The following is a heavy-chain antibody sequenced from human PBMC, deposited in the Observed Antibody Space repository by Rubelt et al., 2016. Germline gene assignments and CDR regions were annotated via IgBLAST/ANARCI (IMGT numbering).Heavy chain of an antibody. Sequence: SSGEVKKPGASVKVSCKASGYAFNSYGISWVRQAPGQGLEWMGWISAKNGKTDYAQRVQGRVTMTTDTSPRQAYMGLGSLTSDDTAMYYCARDTYGTGRNNWFDPWGQGTLVTVSP. CDR3: ARDTYGTGRNNWFDP. J-gene: IGHJ5*02. CDR2: ISAKNGKT. D-gene: IGHD1-1*01. CDR1: GYAFNSYG. V-gene: IGHV1-18*01.